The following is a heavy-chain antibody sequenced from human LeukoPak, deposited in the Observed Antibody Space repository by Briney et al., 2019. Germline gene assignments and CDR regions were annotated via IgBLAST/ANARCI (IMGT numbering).Heavy chain of an antibody. CDR3: ARKGSSSWANPFDY. D-gene: IGHD6-13*01. CDR2: IYYSGST. CDR1: GGSISSYY. Sequence: SETLSLTCTVSGGSISSYYWSWIRQPPGKGLECIGYIYYSGSTNYNPSLKSRVTISVDTSKNQFSLKLSSVTAADTAVYFCARKGSSSWANPFDYWGQGTLVTVSS. V-gene: IGHV4-59*01. J-gene: IGHJ4*02.